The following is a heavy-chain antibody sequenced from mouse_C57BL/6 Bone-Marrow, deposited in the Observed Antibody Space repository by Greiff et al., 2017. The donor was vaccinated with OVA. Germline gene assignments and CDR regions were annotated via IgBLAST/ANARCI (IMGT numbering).Heavy chain of an antibody. V-gene: IGHV1-55*01. CDR2: IYPGSGST. CDR1: GYTFTSYW. J-gene: IGHJ1*03. D-gene: IGHD2-5*01. Sequence: QVQLQQPGAELVKPGASVKMSCKASGYTFTSYWITWVKQRPGQGLEWIGDIYPGSGSTNYNEKFKSKATLTVDTSSSTAYMQLSSLTSEDSAVYYGARDGLYSNYVWYFDVWGTGTTVTVSS. CDR3: ARDGLYSNYVWYFDV.